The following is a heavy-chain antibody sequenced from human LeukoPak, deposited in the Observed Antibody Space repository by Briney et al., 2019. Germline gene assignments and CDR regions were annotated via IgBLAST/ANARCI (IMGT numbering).Heavy chain of an antibody. D-gene: IGHD4-17*01. CDR1: GYIFSSYG. CDR2: IWYDGSKR. CDR3: ASMTTVSLDDAFDI. V-gene: IGHV3-33*01. Sequence: GGSLRLSCAASGYIFSSYGMHWVRQAPGKGLEWVALIWYDGSKRSYADSVKGRFTISRDNSKNTLYLQMNSLRVEDTAVYYCASMTTVSLDDAFDIWGQGTMVTVSS. J-gene: IGHJ3*02.